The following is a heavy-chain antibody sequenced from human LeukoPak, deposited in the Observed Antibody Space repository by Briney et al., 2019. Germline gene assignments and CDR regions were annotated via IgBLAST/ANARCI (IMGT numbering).Heavy chain of an antibody. CDR3: ATKVGATKLLDY. D-gene: IGHD1-26*01. Sequence: SETLSLTCAVYGGSFSGYYWSWIRQPSGKGLEWIGEINHSGSTNYNPSLKSRVTISVDTSKNQFSLKLSSVTAADTAVYYCATKVGATKLLDYWGQGTLVTVSS. V-gene: IGHV4-34*01. J-gene: IGHJ4*02. CDR2: INHSGST. CDR1: GGSFSGYY.